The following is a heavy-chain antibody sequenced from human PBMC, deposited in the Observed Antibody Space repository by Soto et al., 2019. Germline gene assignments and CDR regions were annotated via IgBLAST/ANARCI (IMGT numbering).Heavy chain of an antibody. D-gene: IGHD3-3*01. V-gene: IGHV4-59*01. CDR2: IYYSGST. CDR1: EGNSIGYD. J-gene: IGHJ5*02. Sequence: LVTHSLSYTVAEGNSIGYDWSWIRQNQGKGLEWIGYIYYSGSTNYNPSLKSRVTISVDTSKNQFSLKLSSVTAADTAVYYCARGGPAYYDFWSGSNWFALLGQRT. CDR3: ARGGPAYYDFWSGSNWFAL.